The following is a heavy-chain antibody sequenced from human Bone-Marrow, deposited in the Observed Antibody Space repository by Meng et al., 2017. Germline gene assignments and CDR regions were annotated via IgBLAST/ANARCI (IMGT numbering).Heavy chain of an antibody. CDR2: INSDGRTI. J-gene: IGHJ4*02. CDR3: AKVSTGSYYGYYFDY. D-gene: IGHD1-26*01. V-gene: IGHV3-74*01. Sequence: GGSLRLSCAASGLTFSSYWMHWVRQAPGKGLVWVSRINSDGRTITYADSVKGRFTISRDNAKNTLYLQMNSLRADDTAVYYCAKVSTGSYYGYYFDYWGQGTLVTVSS. CDR1: GLTFSSYW.